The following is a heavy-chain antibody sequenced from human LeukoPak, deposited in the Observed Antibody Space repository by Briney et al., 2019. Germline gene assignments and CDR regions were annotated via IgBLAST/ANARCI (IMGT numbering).Heavy chain of an antibody. J-gene: IGHJ4*02. CDR2: ISGSLRYI. CDR3: APEATGAIDY. V-gene: IGHV3-21*06. CDR1: GFTYSTYI. Sequence: PGGSLRLSCAASGFTYSTYIMNWVRQAPGKGLEWVSSISGSLRYIYYADSVKGRFTISRDNAKNSLYLRMNSLRAEDTAVYYCAPEATGAIDYWGQGTLVTVSS. D-gene: IGHD1-26*01.